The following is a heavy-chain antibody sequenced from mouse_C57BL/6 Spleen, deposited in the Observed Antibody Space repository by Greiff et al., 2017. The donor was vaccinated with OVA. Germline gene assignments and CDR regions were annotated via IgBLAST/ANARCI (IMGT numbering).Heavy chain of an antibody. CDR2: ISYDGSN. V-gene: IGHV3-6*01. CDR3: ARGVSMDY. J-gene: IGHJ4*01. Sequence: EVHLVESGPGLVKPSQSLSLTCSVTGYSITSGYYWNWIRQFPGNKLEWMGYISYDGSNNYNPSLKNRISITRDTSKNQFFLKLNSVTTEDTATYYCARGVSMDYWGQGTSVTVSS. CDR1: GYSITSGYY.